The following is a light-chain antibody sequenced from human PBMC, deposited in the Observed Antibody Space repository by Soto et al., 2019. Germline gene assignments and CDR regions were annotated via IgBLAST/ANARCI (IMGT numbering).Light chain of an antibody. Sequence: DSQMTQSPSTLSASVGDRVTITCRASQTISSWLAWYQQKPGKAPKLLIYKASSLESGVPSRFSGSGSGTELTLTISSLQPDDFATYYCQQYNSYRTFGQGTKVEIK. CDR1: QTISSW. CDR2: KAS. CDR3: QQYNSYRT. V-gene: IGKV1-5*03. J-gene: IGKJ1*01.